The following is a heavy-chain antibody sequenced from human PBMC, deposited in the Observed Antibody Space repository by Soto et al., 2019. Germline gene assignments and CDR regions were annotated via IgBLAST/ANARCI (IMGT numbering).Heavy chain of an antibody. Sequence: EVQLVESGGGLVQPGGSLRLSCAASGFTVSSNYMSWVRQAPGKGLEWVSVICSGGSTYYADSVKGRFTISRDNSKNTLYLQMNSLRAEDTAVYYCARGLDGDYPFDYWGQGTLVTVSS. CDR3: ARGLDGDYPFDY. CDR1: GFTVSSNY. V-gene: IGHV3-66*01. CDR2: ICSGGST. D-gene: IGHD4-17*01. J-gene: IGHJ4*02.